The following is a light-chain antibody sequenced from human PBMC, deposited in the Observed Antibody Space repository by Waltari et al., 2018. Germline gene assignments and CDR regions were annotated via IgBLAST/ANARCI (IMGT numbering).Light chain of an antibody. CDR3: SAYTSRGTLK. CDR1: SDDIGAYSY. J-gene: IGLJ2*01. Sequence: QSALTQSASVSGSPGQSITISCTGTSDDIGAYSYVTWYPQRPGKVPKLIIYDLTERPSGVSNRFSGSKSGSTASLTVSGLQAEDEGLFYCSAYTSRGTLKFGGGTRVTVL. CDR2: DLT. V-gene: IGLV2-14*03.